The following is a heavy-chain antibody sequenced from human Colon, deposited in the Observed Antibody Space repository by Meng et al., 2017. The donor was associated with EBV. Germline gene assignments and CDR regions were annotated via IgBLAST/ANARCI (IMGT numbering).Heavy chain of an antibody. V-gene: IGHV4-30-4*01. D-gene: IGHD2-21*01. J-gene: IGHJ4*02. CDR2: IHHSGSA. CDR1: GGSMSSGNYY. CDR3: ASFDHIPRRNYFDY. Sequence: PRHGSAPGLVAPSTTLSPPCPFSGGSMSSGNYYWSWIRQPPGKGLEWIGYIHHSGSAYYNPSLKSRVSISVDTSKNQFSLNLNSMTAADTAVYYCASFDHIPRRNYFDYWGQGTLVTVSS.